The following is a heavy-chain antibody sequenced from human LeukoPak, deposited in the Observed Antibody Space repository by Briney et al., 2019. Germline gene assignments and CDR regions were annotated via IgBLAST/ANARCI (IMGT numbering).Heavy chain of an antibody. V-gene: IGHV1-3*01. D-gene: IGHD3-16*01. Sequence: GASVKVSCKDSGYTFTNYAMHWVRQAPGQRLEWMGWINAGNGNTRYSQKFQGRVTITRDTSASTAYMELSSLRSEDTAVYYCARIVRYYFDYWGQGTQVTVSS. CDR3: ARIVRYYFDY. J-gene: IGHJ4*02. CDR2: INAGNGNT. CDR1: GYTFTNYA.